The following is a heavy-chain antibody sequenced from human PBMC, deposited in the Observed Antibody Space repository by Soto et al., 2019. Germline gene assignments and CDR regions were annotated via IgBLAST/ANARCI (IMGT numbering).Heavy chain of an antibody. CDR1: GFTFTTYG. J-gene: IGHJ4*02. CDR3: VRVAASYYFDY. CDR2: ISSSSGTI. V-gene: IGHV3-21*04. Sequence: GGSLRLSCAASGFTFTTYGMNWVRQAPGKGLEWVSSISSSSGTIYYADSVKGRFTISRDNAKNSLYLQMNSLKTEDTAVYYCVRVAASYYFDYWGQGTLVTVSS.